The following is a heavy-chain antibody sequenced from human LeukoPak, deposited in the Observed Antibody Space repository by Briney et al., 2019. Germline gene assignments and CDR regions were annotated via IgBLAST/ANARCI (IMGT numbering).Heavy chain of an antibody. CDR2: ISSSSSTI. CDR3: ARVWSSGYTKDY. D-gene: IGHD3-22*01. J-gene: IGHJ4*02. CDR1: GFTLSSYS. V-gene: IGHV3-48*04. Sequence: GGSLRLSCAASGFTLSSYSIDWVRQAPGKGLEWLSYISSSSSTIYYADSVKSRFTISRDNAKNSVYLQMNSLRAEDTAVYYCARVWSSGYTKDYWGQGTLVTVSS.